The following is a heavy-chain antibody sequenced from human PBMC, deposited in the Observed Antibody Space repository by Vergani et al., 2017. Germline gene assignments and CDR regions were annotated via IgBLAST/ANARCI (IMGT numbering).Heavy chain of an antibody. CDR3: ARVKSSIVAPAGAFDY. CDR2: INAGNGNT. CDR1: GYTFTSYA. V-gene: IGHV1-3*01. J-gene: IGHJ4*02. D-gene: IGHD3-22*01. Sequence: QVQLVQSGAEVKKPGASVKVSCKASGYTFTSYAMHWVRQAPGQRLEWMGWINAGNGNTKYSQKFQGRVTITRDTSASTAYMELSSLRSEDTAVYYCARVKSSIVAPAGAFDYWGQGTLVTVSS.